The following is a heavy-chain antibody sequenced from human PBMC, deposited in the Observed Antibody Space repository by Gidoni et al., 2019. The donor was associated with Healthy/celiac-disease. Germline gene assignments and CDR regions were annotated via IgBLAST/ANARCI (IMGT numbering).Heavy chain of an antibody. CDR2: IKQDGSEK. CDR1: GFTVSSDW. V-gene: IGHV3-7*01. Sequence: EVQLVESGGGLVQPGGSRRRSCAASGFTVSSDWMCWVRRAPGKGLAWVANIKQDGSEKYYVDSVKGRFTISSDNAKNSLYLQMNSLRAEDTAVYYCAREREEYYYYYYGMDVWGQGTTVTVSS. D-gene: IGHD3-10*01. CDR3: AREREEYYYYYYGMDV. J-gene: IGHJ6*02.